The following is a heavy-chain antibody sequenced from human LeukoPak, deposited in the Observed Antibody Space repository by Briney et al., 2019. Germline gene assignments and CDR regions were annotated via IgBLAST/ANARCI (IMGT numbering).Heavy chain of an antibody. D-gene: IGHD4-17*01. Sequence: PSETLSLTCTVSGGSISRYYWSWIRQPSGKGLEWIGYIYYSGSTNYNTSLKSRVTISVDTSKNQFSLKLSSVTAADTAVYYCARGGDYEEDAFDMWGQGTMVTVSS. CDR3: ARGGDYEEDAFDM. V-gene: IGHV4-59*01. CDR1: GGSISRYY. J-gene: IGHJ3*02. CDR2: IYYSGST.